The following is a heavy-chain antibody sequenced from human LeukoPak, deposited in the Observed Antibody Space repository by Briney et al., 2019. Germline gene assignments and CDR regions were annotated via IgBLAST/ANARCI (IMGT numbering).Heavy chain of an antibody. CDR2: INHSGST. D-gene: IGHD3-10*01. V-gene: IGHV4-34*01. Sequence: PSEPLSLTCAVYGGSFSGYYWSWIPQPPGKGREWIGEINHSGSTNYNPSLKSRVTIAVDTSKNPLYLKLSSVNAADTAVYYYARARITIVRGVTDGYWGQGTMVTVSS. J-gene: IGHJ4*02. CDR1: GGSFSGYY. CDR3: ARARITIVRGVTDGY.